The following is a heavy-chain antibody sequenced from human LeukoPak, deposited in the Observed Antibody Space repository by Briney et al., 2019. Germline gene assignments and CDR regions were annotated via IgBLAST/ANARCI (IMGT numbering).Heavy chain of an antibody. V-gene: IGHV3-23*01. J-gene: IGHJ4*02. CDR3: AKDTFSESRYGVLDS. CDR2: INSGGDST. D-gene: IGHD3-10*01. CDR1: GFTFSNYA. Sequence: GGSLRLSCAASGFTFSNYAMSWVRQAPGKGLEWVSGINSGGDSTYYADSVKGRFTISRDNTRNTLYLQMNSLRAEDTAVYYCAKDTFSESRYGVLDSWGQGTLVTVSS.